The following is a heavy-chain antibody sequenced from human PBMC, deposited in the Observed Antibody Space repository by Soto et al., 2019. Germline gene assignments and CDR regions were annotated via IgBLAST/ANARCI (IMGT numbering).Heavy chain of an antibody. Sequence: QVQLVESGGGVVQPGMSLRLSCAASGFTFSNYGMHWVRQAPGKGLEWVAVIWYDGSNKYYADSVKGRFTISRDNSKNTLYLQMNTLRAEDTAVYYCARHKGGDPYYFDYWGPGTLVTVSS. D-gene: IGHD4-17*01. CDR2: IWYDGSNK. V-gene: IGHV3-33*01. CDR3: ARHKGGDPYYFDY. J-gene: IGHJ4*02. CDR1: GFTFSNYG.